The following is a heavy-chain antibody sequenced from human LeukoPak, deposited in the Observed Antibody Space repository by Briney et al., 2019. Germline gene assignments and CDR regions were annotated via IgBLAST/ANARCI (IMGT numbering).Heavy chain of an antibody. Sequence: QPGGSLRLSCAASGFTVSSNYMSWVRQAPGKGLEWVSIIYSGGNTYYADSVKGRFTISRDNSKNTLYLQMSSLRAEDTAVYHCASAPSYSTTWSGAFDIWGQGTMVTVSS. CDR3: ASAPSYSTTWSGAFDI. D-gene: IGHD6-13*01. CDR2: IYSGGNT. J-gene: IGHJ3*02. CDR1: GFTVSSNY. V-gene: IGHV3-66*01.